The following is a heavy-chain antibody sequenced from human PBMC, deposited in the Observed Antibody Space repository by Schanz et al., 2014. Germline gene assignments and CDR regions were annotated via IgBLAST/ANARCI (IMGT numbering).Heavy chain of an antibody. Sequence: QVQLVQSGAEVKKPGSSVKVSCKASGGTFSSFAIFWVRQAPGQGLEWMGTIIPILDITNYAQKFQGRVTITADKSTSTAYLEVSSLRFEDTAVYYCARTGYDPSLTHWGQGTLVTVSS. J-gene: IGHJ4*02. CDR1: GGTFSSFA. D-gene: IGHD5-12*01. V-gene: IGHV1-69*04. CDR2: IIPILDIT. CDR3: ARTGYDPSLTH.